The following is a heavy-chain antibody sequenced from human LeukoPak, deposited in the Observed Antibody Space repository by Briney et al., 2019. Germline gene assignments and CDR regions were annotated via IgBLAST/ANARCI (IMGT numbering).Heavy chain of an antibody. V-gene: IGHV4-38-2*02. CDR2: IYQSGST. CDR3: ARVGYCSGGSCYTPLFDY. J-gene: IGHJ4*02. D-gene: IGHD2-15*01. CDR1: GYSISSGYY. Sequence: SETLSLTCSVSGYSISSGYYWGWIRQPPGKGLEWIGSIYQSGSTYYNPSLKSRVTISVDTSKNQFSLMLTSVTAADTAVYYCARVGYCSGGSCYTPLFDYWGQGTLVTVSS.